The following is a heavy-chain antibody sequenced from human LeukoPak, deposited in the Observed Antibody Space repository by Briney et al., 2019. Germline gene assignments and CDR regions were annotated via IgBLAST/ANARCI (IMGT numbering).Heavy chain of an antibody. D-gene: IGHD4-11*01. CDR3: ARGIPLTTGYMDV. J-gene: IGHJ6*03. CDR2: IYTSGST. V-gene: IGHV4-61*02. Sequence: PSETLSLTCTVSGGSISSGSYYWSWIRQPAVKGLEWIGRIYTSGSTNYNPSLKSRVTISVDTSKNQFSLKLSSVTAADTAVYYCARGIPLTTGYMDVWGKGTTVTVSS. CDR1: GGSISSGSYY.